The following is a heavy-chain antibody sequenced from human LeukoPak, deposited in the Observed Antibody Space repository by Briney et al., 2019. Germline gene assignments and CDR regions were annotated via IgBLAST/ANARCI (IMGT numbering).Heavy chain of an antibody. CDR2: ISGSGGST. V-gene: IGHV3-23*01. D-gene: IGHD3-3*01. J-gene: IGHJ6*02. CDR3: ARDGVLRFLEWLFDYYGMDV. CDR1: GFTFSSYA. Sequence: PGGSLRLSCAASGFTFSSYAMSWVRQAPGKGLEWVSAISGSGGSTYYADSVKGRFTISRDNSKNSLYLQMNSLRAEDTAVYYCARDGVLRFLEWLFDYYGMDVWGQGTMVTVSS.